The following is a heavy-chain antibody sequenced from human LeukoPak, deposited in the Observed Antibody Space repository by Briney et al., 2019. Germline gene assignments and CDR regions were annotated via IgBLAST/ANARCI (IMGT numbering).Heavy chain of an antibody. CDR2: ISADKGNT. CDR1: GYTFTSYG. Sequence: ASVKVSCTASGYTFTSYGISGVRQAPGQGLEWMGWISADKGNTNYAQRLHGRVTITTDTSTNTADIELKDLRSDDTAVYYCAREGQVLAAPFGYWGQGTLVTVSS. D-gene: IGHD2-2*01. CDR3: AREGQVLAAPFGY. J-gene: IGHJ4*02. V-gene: IGHV1-18*01.